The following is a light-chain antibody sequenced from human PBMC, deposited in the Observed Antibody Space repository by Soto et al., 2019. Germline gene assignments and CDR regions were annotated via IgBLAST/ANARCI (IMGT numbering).Light chain of an antibody. Sequence: DIQMTQSPSTLSASVGDRVTITCRASQGIVRWLAWYQQKPGKAPKLLIYDASSLESGVPSRFSGSGAGTDFTLTISSLQPEDFATYYCQQSYSTPRTFGQGTRLEIK. CDR3: QQSYSTPRT. CDR1: QGIVRW. J-gene: IGKJ5*01. CDR2: DAS. V-gene: IGKV1-5*01.